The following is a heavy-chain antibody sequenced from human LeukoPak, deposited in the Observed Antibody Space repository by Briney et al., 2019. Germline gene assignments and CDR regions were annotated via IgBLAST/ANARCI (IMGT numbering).Heavy chain of an antibody. Sequence: SETLSLACAVSGGSISSSNWWSWVRQPPGKGLEWIGEIYHSGSTYYNPSLKSRVTISVDTSKNQFSLKLSSVTAADTAVYYCARDPRYSSSDYWGQGTLVTVSS. J-gene: IGHJ4*02. V-gene: IGHV4-4*02. CDR3: ARDPRYSSSDY. D-gene: IGHD6-6*01. CDR2: IYHSGST. CDR1: GGSISSSNW.